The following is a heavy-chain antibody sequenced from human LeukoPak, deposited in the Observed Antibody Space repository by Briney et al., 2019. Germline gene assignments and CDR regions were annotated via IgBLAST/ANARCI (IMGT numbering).Heavy chain of an antibody. Sequence: ASVKVSCKASGYTFTSYGVNWVRQPPGQGLEWMGIINPSGGSTSYAQKFQGRVTMTRDMSTSTVYMELSSLRSEDTAVYYCARVRSLTQTYYYDSTDAFDIWGQGTMVTVSS. D-gene: IGHD3-22*01. CDR3: ARVRSLTQTYYYDSTDAFDI. CDR2: INPSGGST. CDR1: GYTFTSYG. J-gene: IGHJ3*02. V-gene: IGHV1-46*01.